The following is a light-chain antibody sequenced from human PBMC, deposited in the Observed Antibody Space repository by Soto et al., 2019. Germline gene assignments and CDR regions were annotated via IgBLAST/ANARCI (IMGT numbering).Light chain of an antibody. CDR2: DSS. Sequence: EFWLPQFPAPLSLSPGDGATLSCGPSQRLSSSLAWYQQKRGQPPRLLIYDSSNRATGIPARFSGSGSGTDFSLIISSLEPEDFAVYYCQQRSVWPLTFGGGTKVEIK. CDR1: QRLSSS. CDR3: QQRSVWPLT. V-gene: IGKV3-11*01. J-gene: IGKJ4*01.